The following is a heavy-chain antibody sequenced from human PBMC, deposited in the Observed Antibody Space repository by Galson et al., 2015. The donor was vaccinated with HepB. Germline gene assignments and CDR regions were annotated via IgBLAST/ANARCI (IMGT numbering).Heavy chain of an antibody. V-gene: IGHV1-69*11. D-gene: IGHD5-12*01. J-gene: IGHJ4*02. CDR2: LLPILGTA. CDR1: GAIFNSDL. Sequence: SVKVSCKASGAIFNSDLISWVRQAPGQGLEWMGSLLPILGTANYAPKSDDRVTITADESTSTVYMEIKSLTSADTAVYYCARDDFTRGFHWGQGTLVLVSS. CDR3: ARDDFTRGFH.